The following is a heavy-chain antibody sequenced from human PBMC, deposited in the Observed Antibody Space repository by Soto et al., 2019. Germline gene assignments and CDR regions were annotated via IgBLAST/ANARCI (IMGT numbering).Heavy chain of an antibody. CDR3: AKDPPPSTPWYDFGY. D-gene: IGHD6-13*01. CDR2: ISGSGGRT. J-gene: IGHJ4*02. V-gene: IGHV3-23*01. Sequence: EVQLLESGGGLVQPGGSLRLSCAASEFTFSSYGMSWVRQAPGKGLEWVSSISGSGGRTFYADSVKGRFTISRDNSKNARYLQMNSRRADDTAVYYCAKDPPPSTPWYDFGYWGQGTVVTVSS. CDR1: EFTFSSYG.